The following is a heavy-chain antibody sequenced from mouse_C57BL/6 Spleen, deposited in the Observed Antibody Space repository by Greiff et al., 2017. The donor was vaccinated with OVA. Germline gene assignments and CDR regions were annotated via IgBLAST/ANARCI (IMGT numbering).Heavy chain of an antibody. Sequence: VQLQQPGAELVRPGSSVKLSCKASGYTFTSYWMHWVKQRPIQGLEWIGNIDPSDSETHYNQKFKDKATLTVDKSSSTAYMQLSSLTSEDSAVYYCARSDYSNYIRYFDVWGTGTTVTVSS. CDR2: IDPSDSET. CDR1: GYTFTSYW. D-gene: IGHD2-5*01. J-gene: IGHJ1*03. V-gene: IGHV1-52*01. CDR3: ARSDYSNYIRYFDV.